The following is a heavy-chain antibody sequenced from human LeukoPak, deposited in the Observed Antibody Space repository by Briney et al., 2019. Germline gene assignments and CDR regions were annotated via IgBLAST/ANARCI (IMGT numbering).Heavy chain of an antibody. D-gene: IGHD2-15*01. J-gene: IGHJ6*02. V-gene: IGHV4-30-2*01. CDR3: ARAPLTYCSGGSCEGSYFYYYYYGMDV. CDR1: GGSISSGGYS. Sequence: SQTLSLTCAVSGGSISSGGYSWSWIWQPPGKGLEWIGYIYHSGSTYYNPSLKSRVTISVDRSKNQFSLKLSSVTAADTAVYYCARAPLTYCSGGSCEGSYFYYYYYGMDVWGQGTTVTVSS. CDR2: IYHSGST.